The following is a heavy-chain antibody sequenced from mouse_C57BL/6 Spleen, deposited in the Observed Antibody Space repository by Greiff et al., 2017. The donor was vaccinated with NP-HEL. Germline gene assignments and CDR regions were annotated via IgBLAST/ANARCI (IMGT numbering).Heavy chain of an antibody. V-gene: IGHV5-9*01. D-gene: IGHD2-3*01. CDR3: AREQIRYDFYAMDY. CDR2: ISAGGGNT. Sequence: EVKLLESGGGLVKPGGSLKLSCAASGFTFSSYTMSWVRQTPEKRLEWVATISAGGGNTYYPDSVKGRFTISRDNAKNTLYLQMSSLRSEDTALYYCAREQIRYDFYAMDYWGQGTSVTVSS. CDR1: GFTFSSYT. J-gene: IGHJ4*01.